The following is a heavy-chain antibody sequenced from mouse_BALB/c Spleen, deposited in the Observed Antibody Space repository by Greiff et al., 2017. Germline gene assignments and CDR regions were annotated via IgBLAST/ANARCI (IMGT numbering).Heavy chain of an antibody. CDR2: IWTGGGT. CDR3: VRRENYYGRGYYFDY. D-gene: IGHD1-1*01. J-gene: IGHJ2*01. V-gene: IGHV2-9-2*01. Sequence: VQVVESGPGLVAPSQSLSITCTVSGFSLTSYDISWIRQPPGKGLEWLGVIWTGGGTNYNSAFMSRLSISKDNSKSQVFLKMNSLQTDDTAIYYCVRRENYYGRGYYFDYWGQGTTLTVSS. CDR1: GFSLTSYD.